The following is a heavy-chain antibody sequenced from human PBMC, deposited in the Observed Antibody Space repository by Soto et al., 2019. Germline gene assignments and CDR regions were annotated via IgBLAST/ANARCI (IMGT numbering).Heavy chain of an antibody. CDR2: MNPNTGNT. D-gene: IGHD2-21*01. Sequence: QVELVQSGAEVKKPGSSVKVSCQASEDTFTHYDINWVRQATGQGLEWMGWMNPNTGNTDYAHKFQGRLTMTRETATRTVYMELSNLRSDDTAVYYCVRRVASGHRSWFDPWGQGTLVTVSS. J-gene: IGHJ5*02. V-gene: IGHV1-8*02. CDR1: EDTFTHYD. CDR3: VRRVASGHRSWFDP.